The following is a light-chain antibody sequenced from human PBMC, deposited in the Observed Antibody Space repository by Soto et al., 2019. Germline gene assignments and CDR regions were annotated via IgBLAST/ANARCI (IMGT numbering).Light chain of an antibody. CDR2: AAS. CDR3: QHYNSYSEA. J-gene: IGKJ1*01. CDR1: QTISSW. V-gene: IGKV1-5*01. Sequence: DIQMTQSPSTLSGSVGDRVTITCRASQTISSWLAWYQQKPGRAPKLLIYAASSLQSGVPSRFSGSGSGTEFTLTISSLQPDDFATYYCQHYNSYSEAFGQGTNV.